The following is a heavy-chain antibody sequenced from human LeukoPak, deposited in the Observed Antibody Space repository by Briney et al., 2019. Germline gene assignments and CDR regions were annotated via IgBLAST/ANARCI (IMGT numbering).Heavy chain of an antibody. Sequence: PEGSLTLSCAASGFTFSSYWMSWVRQAPGKGLEWVANIKQDGSNKYYADSVKGRFTISRDNSKNTLYLQMNSLRAEDTAVYYCAKAENLAYCGGDCPAGRFDPWGQGTLVTVSS. CDR2: IKQDGSNK. D-gene: IGHD2-21*02. CDR3: AKAENLAYCGGDCPAGRFDP. V-gene: IGHV3-7*01. J-gene: IGHJ5*02. CDR1: GFTFSSYW.